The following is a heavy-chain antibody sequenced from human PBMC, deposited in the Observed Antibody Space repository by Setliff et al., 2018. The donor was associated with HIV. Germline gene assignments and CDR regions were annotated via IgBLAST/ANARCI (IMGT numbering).Heavy chain of an antibody. V-gene: IGHV4-4*02. D-gene: IGHD3-22*01. CDR2: VYHSGAT. Sequence: PSETLSLTCNVSGGSVSGSNWWTWVHRSPQKGLEWIGEVYHSGATNYNPSLKSRVAMSVDKSENQFSLRLNSVTAADTAVYYCARGLRVYDSSGYYYRDYYYYYMDVWGKGTTVTVSS. CDR3: ARGLRVYDSSGYYYRDYYYYYMDV. CDR1: GGSVSGSNW. J-gene: IGHJ6*03.